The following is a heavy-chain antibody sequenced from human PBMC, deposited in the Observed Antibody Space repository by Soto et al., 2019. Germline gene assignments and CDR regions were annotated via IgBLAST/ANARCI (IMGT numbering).Heavy chain of an antibody. D-gene: IGHD6-19*01. CDR3: ARPKGTYSSGYYYFDF. Sequence: QVQLEQSGGEVKQPGSSVRVSCKTSGGTFSTYAINWVRQAPGQGLEWMGAIIPRIGTADYSQKFQGRVTITAAEDTSTAYMELSSLRLDAAAVDFCARPKGTYSSGYYYFDFWGQGTLVTVSS. CDR1: GGTFSTYA. CDR2: IIPRIGTA. V-gene: IGHV1-69*01. J-gene: IGHJ4*02.